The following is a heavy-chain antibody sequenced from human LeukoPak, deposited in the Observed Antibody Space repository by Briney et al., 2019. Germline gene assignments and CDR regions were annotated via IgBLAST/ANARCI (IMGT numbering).Heavy chain of an antibody. J-gene: IGHJ4*02. Sequence: PGGFLRLSCAASGFDFSVYSMNWVRRAPGKGLEWISYITSDRNTIYYADSVRGRFTISRDNAKKSVYLELSNLRADDTAMYYCARSTEWFADYWGQGTLVTVSS. CDR2: ITSDRNTI. D-gene: IGHD3-3*01. V-gene: IGHV3-48*01. CDR3: ARSTEWFADY. CDR1: GFDFSVYS.